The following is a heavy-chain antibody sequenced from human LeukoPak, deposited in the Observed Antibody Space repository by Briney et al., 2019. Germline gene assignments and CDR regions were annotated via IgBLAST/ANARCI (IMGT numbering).Heavy chain of an antibody. CDR1: GGSISSYY. CDR2: IYYSGST. Sequence: SETLSLTCTVSGGSISSYYWSWIRQPPGKGLEWIGYIYYSGSTNYNPSLKSRVTISVDTSKNQFSLKLSSVTAADTAMYYCARDLKYGDSYYYYIDVWGKGTTVTVSS. CDR3: ARDLKYGDSYYYYIDV. V-gene: IGHV4-59*12. D-gene: IGHD4-17*01. J-gene: IGHJ6*03.